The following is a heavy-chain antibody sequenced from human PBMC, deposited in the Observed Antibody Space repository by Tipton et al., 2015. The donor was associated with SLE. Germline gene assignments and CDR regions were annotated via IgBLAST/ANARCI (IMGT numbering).Heavy chain of an antibody. Sequence: QLVQSGAEVKKPGESLKISCKGSEYSFTNYWIVWVRQVPGKGLEWMGLIYPTDSDTRYSPSFQGQVSISADKSIRTAYLQWSSLKASDTAMYYCARVYYNFGGGSDYYYYMDVWGKGTTVTVSS. V-gene: IGHV5-51*03. CDR1: EYSFTNYW. J-gene: IGHJ6*03. CDR2: IYPTDSDT. D-gene: IGHD3-3*01. CDR3: ARVYYNFGGGSDYYYYMDV.